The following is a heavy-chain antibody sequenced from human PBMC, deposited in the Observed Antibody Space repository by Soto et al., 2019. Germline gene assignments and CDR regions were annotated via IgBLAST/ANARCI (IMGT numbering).Heavy chain of an antibody. CDR1: GFTVSSNY. D-gene: IGHD1-26*01. V-gene: IGHV3-66*01. CDR2: IYSGGST. CDR3: ARDGRGAGYYYYMDV. Sequence: EVQLVESGGGLVQPGGSLRLSCAASGFTVSSNYMSWVRQAPGKGPEWVSVIYSGGSTYYADSVKGRFTISRDNSKNTLYLQMNSLRAEDTAVYYCARDGRGAGYYYYMDVWGKGTTVTVSS. J-gene: IGHJ6*03.